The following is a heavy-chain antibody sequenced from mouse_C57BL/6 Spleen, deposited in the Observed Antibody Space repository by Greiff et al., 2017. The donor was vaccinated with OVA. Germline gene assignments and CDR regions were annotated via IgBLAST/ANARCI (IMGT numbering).Heavy chain of an antibody. CDR1: GFNIKDDY. D-gene: IGHD3-3*01. Sequence: VQLQQSGAELVRPGASVKLSCTASGFNIKDDYMHWVKQRPEQGLEWIGWIDPENGDTEYASKFQGKATITADTSSNTAYLQLSSLTSEYTAVYYCTGTRFAYWGQGTLVTVSA. CDR3: TGTRFAY. V-gene: IGHV14-4*01. J-gene: IGHJ3*01. CDR2: IDPENGDT.